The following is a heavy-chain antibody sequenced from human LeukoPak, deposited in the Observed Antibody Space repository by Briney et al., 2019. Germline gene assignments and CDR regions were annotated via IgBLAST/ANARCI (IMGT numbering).Heavy chain of an antibody. D-gene: IGHD3-3*01. CDR2: ISGSGGST. CDR1: GFTFSSYA. Sequence: GGSLRLSCAASGFTFSSYAMSWVRQAPGKGLEWVSAISGSGGSTYYADSVKGRFTISRDNSKNTLYLQMNSLRAEDTAVYYCARTPGSGYFNWFDPWGQGTLVTVSS. V-gene: IGHV3-23*01. CDR3: ARTPGSGYFNWFDP. J-gene: IGHJ5*02.